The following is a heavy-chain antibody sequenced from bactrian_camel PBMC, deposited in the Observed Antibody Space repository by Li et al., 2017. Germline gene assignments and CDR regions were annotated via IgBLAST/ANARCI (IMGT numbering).Heavy chain of an antibody. CDR1: AYTYTRNC. V-gene: IGHV3S54*01. CDR3: RQSARHVGRPSSQPRITT. D-gene: IGHD1*01. CDR2: IWTGSGST. Sequence: HVQLVESGGGSVQAGGSLRLSCLANAYTYTRNCLGWYRQAPGKEREGVATIWTGSGSTYYADPVKGRFTISQDKAKNTVYLQMNSLKPEDTACTTVRQSARHVGRPSSQPRITTGARGPRSPS. J-gene: IGHJ4*01.